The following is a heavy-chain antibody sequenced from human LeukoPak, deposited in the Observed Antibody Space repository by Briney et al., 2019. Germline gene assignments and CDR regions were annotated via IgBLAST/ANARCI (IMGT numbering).Heavy chain of an antibody. CDR2: ISAYNGNT. CDR1: GYTFTSYV. D-gene: IGHD6-13*01. Sequence: ASVKVSCKASGYTFTSYVISWVRQAPGQGLEWMGWISAYNGNTNYAQKLQGRVTMTTDTSTSTAYMELRSLRSDDTAVYYCARDKGKYRSSSCDYWGQGTLVTVSS. CDR3: ARDKGKYRSSSCDY. J-gene: IGHJ4*02. V-gene: IGHV1-18*01.